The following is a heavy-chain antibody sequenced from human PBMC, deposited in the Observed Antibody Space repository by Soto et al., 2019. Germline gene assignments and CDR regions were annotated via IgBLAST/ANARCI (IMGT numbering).Heavy chain of an antibody. CDR1: GFTFSSYA. V-gene: IGHV3-13*01. D-gene: IGHD2-15*01. CDR2: IGTAGDT. CDR3: ARERRYCGGGNCYSQYFEH. J-gene: IGHJ4*02. Sequence: GGSLRLSCAASGFTFSSYAMHWVRQLPGETLEWVSAIGTAGDTYYPDSVKGRFTVSRENGKNSLYLQMNTLRAGDTAVYYCARERRYCGGGNCYSQYFEHWGQGTLVTVSS.